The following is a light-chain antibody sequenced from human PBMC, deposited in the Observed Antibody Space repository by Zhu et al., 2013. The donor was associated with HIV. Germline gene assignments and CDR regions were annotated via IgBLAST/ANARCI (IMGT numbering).Light chain of an antibody. CDR3: SSYAGTNNLL. Sequence: QSALTQPPSASGSPGQSVTISCTGTSNDIGGYNYVSWYQQHPDKAPKLIIYEVNKRPSGVPDRFFGSKSGNTASLTVSGLQSEDEADYYCSSYAGTNNLLFGGGTKLTVL. J-gene: IGLJ2*01. V-gene: IGLV2-8*01. CDR2: EVN. CDR1: SNDIGGYNY.